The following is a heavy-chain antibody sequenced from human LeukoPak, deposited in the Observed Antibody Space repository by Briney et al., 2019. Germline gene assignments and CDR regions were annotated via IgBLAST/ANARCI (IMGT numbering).Heavy chain of an antibody. CDR3: VRDRVGPDY. D-gene: IGHD1-26*01. Sequence: GGSLRLSCAASGFTFSSAWMHWVRQAPGTGLVWVSRITEDASTTYTDSVKGRFTISRDNAKHILYLQMNSLRAEDTAVYYCVRDRVGPDYWGQGTPVTVSS. CDR1: GFTFSSAW. CDR2: ITEDAST. V-gene: IGHV3-74*03. J-gene: IGHJ4*02.